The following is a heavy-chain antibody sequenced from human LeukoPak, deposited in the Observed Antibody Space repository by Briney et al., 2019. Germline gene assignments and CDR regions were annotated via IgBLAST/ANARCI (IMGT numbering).Heavy chain of an antibody. CDR2: INHSGST. D-gene: IGHD2-15*01. V-gene: IGHV4-34*01. CDR1: GGSFSGYY. J-gene: IGHJ4*02. CDR3: ARAVAATPFDY. Sequence: PSETLSLTCAVYGGSFSGYYWSWIRQPPGKGLEWIGEINHSGSTNYNPSLKSRVTISVDTSKNQFSLKLSSVTAADTAVYYCARAVAATPFDYWGQGTLVTVSS.